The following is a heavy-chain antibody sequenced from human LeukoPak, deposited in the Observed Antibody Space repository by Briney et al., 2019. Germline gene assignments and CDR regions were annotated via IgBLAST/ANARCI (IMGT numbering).Heavy chain of an antibody. J-gene: IGHJ2*01. CDR3: ARHDNWGPYWYFDL. CDR2: INHSGST. CDR1: GGSFSGYY. V-gene: IGHV4-34*01. Sequence: SETLSLTCTVYGGSFSGYYWSWIRQPPGKGLESIGEINHSGSTNYNPSLKSRVTISVDTSKNQFSLKLSSVTAADTAVYYCARHDNWGPYWYFDLWGRGTLVTVSS. D-gene: IGHD7-27*01.